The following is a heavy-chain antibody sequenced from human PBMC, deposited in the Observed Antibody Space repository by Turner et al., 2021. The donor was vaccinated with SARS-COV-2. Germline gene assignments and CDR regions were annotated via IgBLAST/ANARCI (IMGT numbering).Heavy chain of an antibody. CDR1: GGSISSGSYY. CDR3: VIQLYAYNWFDP. Sequence: QVQLQESGAGLVKPSQTLSLPCTVSGGSISSGSYYWSWIRQPAGKGLEWIGRIYTSGSTNYNPSLKRRVTISVDTSKNQFSLKLSSVTAADTAVYYCVIQLYAYNWFDPWGQGTLVTVSS. D-gene: IGHD5-18*01. V-gene: IGHV4-61*02. J-gene: IGHJ5*02. CDR2: IYTSGST.